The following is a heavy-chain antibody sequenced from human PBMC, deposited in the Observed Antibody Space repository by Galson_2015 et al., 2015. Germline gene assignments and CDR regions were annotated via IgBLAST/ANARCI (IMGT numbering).Heavy chain of an antibody. J-gene: IGHJ4*02. Sequence: ETLSLTCTVSGDSISSFYWSWIRQPPGKGLEWIAYMYSSGSTNYNPSLKSRVTISVDPSKNQFSLKLTSVTAADTAVYYCARGAHSGSHYFFDYWGQGNLVTVSS. CDR1: GDSISSFY. V-gene: IGHV4-59*01. D-gene: IGHD1-26*01. CDR3: ARGAHSGSHYFFDY. CDR2: MYSSGST.